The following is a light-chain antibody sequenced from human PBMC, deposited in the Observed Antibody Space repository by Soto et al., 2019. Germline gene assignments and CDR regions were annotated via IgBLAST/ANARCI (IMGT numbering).Light chain of an antibody. CDR1: QSISSW. CDR3: QHYNSYSEA. J-gene: IGKJ1*01. CDR2: KAS. Sequence: IQMTQSPSTLSASLGDGVTITCRASQSISSWLAWYQQKPGKAPKLLIYKASTLKSGVPSRYRGSGSGTEFTLTISSLQPDDFETYYCQHYNSYSEAFGQGTKVDIK. V-gene: IGKV1-5*03.